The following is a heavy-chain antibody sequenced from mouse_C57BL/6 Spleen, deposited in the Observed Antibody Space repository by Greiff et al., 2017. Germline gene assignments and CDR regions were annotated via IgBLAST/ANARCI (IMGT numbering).Heavy chain of an antibody. Sequence: EVMLVESGGGLVQPGGSLKLSCAASGFTFSDYYMYWVRQTPEKRLEWVAYISNGGGSTYYPDTVKGRFTISRDNAKNTLYLQMSRLKSEDTAMYYCARQGDDYAMDYWGQGTSVTVSS. D-gene: IGHD3-3*01. CDR3: ARQGDDYAMDY. V-gene: IGHV5-12*01. CDR2: ISNGGGST. CDR1: GFTFSDYY. J-gene: IGHJ4*01.